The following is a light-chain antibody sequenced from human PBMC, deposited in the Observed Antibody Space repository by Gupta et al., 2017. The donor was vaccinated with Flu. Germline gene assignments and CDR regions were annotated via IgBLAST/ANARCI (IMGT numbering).Light chain of an antibody. V-gene: IGLV3-1*01. Sequence: SYALTQPPSVSVSPGQTASITCSGDKLGDKSASWYQHKPGQHPVMVIYKDSKRPSGIPARFSGSNSGNTATLTISGTQAMDEADYYCQAWDSSLRVFGGGTKLTVL. CDR1: KLGDKS. CDR2: KDS. CDR3: QAWDSSLRV. J-gene: IGLJ3*02.